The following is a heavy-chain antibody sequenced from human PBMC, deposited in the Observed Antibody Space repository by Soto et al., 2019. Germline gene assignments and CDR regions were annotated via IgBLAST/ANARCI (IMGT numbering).Heavy chain of an antibody. CDR3: ATCQGITYYYGSGSPYYFDY. V-gene: IGHV1-24*01. Sequence: GASVKVSCKVSGYTLTELSMHWVRQAPGKGLEWMGGFDPEDGETIYAQKFQGRVTMTEDTSTDTAYMELSSLRSEDTAVYYCATCQGITYYYGSGSPYYFDYWGQGTLVTVSS. J-gene: IGHJ4*02. CDR1: GYTLTELS. CDR2: FDPEDGET. D-gene: IGHD3-10*01.